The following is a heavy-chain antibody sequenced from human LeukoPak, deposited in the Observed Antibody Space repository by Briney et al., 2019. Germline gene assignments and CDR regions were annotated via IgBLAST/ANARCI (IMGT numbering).Heavy chain of an antibody. V-gene: IGHV1-18*01. Sequence: GASVKVSCMASGYTFTSYGISWVRQAPGQGLEWMGWISAYNGNTNYAQKLQGRVTMTTDTSTSTAYMELRSLRPDDTAVYYCARVYYYDSSGYYLLDYWGQGTLVTVSS. D-gene: IGHD3-22*01. CDR1: GYTFTSYG. J-gene: IGHJ4*02. CDR3: ARVYYYDSSGYYLLDY. CDR2: ISAYNGNT.